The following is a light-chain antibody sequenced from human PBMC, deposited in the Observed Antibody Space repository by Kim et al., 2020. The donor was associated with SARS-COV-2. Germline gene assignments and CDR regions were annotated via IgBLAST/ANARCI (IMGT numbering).Light chain of an antibody. CDR2: DAS. Sequence: PGERATLSCRASQSISIYLAWYQQKPGQAPRLLIYDASNRATGIPARFSGSGSGTDFTLTISSLEPEDFALYYCQQRSSWPPALTFGGGTKVDIK. CDR3: QQRSSWPPALT. V-gene: IGKV3-11*01. CDR1: QSISIY. J-gene: IGKJ4*01.